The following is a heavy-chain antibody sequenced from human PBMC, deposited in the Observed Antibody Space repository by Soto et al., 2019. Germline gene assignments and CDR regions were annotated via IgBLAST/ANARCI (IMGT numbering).Heavy chain of an antibody. CDR1: GLTFRNDW. Sequence: GSLRLSCAGSGLTFRNDWLSWVRQAPGKGLEWVANINQDGSERYYVDSVRGRFTISRDNVENSLYLQLNSLRPEDTAVYYCAVYGYGVSAAAYWGQGTLVTVSS. CDR3: AVYGYGVSAAAY. V-gene: IGHV3-7*03. CDR2: INQDGSER. D-gene: IGHD4-17*01. J-gene: IGHJ4*02.